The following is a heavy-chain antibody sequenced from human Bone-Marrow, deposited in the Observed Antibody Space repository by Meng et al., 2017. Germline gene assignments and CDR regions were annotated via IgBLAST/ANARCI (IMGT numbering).Heavy chain of an antibody. J-gene: IGHJ4*02. Sequence: VQLVESGGGLVKPGGSLRLSCAASGFTFRNYAMTWVRQAPGKGLEWVSVITGSGGSTYYADSVKGRFTISRDNSKNTLYLQMNSLRAEDTAVYYCAKTPSGSYDYWGQGTLVTVSS. CDR2: ITGSGGST. CDR1: GFTFRNYA. D-gene: IGHD1-26*01. V-gene: IGHV3-23*04. CDR3: AKTPSGSYDY.